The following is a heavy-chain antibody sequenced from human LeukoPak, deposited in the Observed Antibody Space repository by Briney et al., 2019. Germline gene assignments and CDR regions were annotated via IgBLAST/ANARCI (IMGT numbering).Heavy chain of an antibody. CDR3: ARHTTMVRGVIRFGYYYYMDV. J-gene: IGHJ6*03. D-gene: IGHD3-10*01. CDR1: GGSISSSSYY. V-gene: IGHV4-39*01. Sequence: PSETLSLTCTVSGGSISSSSYYWGWIRQPPGKGLEWIGSIYYSGSTYYNPSLKSRVTISVDTSKNQFSLKLSSVTAADTAVYYCARHTTMVRGVIRFGYYYYMDVWGKGTTVTISS. CDR2: IYYSGST.